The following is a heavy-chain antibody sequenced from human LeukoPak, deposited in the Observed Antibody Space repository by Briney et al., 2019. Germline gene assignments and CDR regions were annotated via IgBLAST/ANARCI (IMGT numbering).Heavy chain of an antibody. CDR1: GFTFSIYA. CDR3: AKVRGSSRSGAFDI. V-gene: IGHV3-23*01. D-gene: IGHD2-2*01. CDR2: ISDSGGDT. Sequence: PGGSLRLSCAASGFTFSIYAMTWVRQAPGKGLEWVSTISDSGGDTYYADSVKGRFSISRDNSKNTVYLQMNSLRAEDTAVYYCAKVRGSSRSGAFDIRGRGIMVTVSS. J-gene: IGHJ3*02.